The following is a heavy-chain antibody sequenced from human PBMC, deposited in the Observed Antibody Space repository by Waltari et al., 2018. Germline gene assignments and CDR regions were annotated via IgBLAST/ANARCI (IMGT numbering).Heavy chain of an antibody. Sequence: QVQLVESGGGVVQPGGSLRLSCAASGFTFSSYGMHWVRQAPGQGLEWVTFIRYDGSNKYYADSVKGRSTISRDNSKNTLYLQMNSLRAEDTAVYYCAKDIGYCTSTSCYNYYFYMDVWGKGTTVTVSS. J-gene: IGHJ6*03. CDR3: AKDIGYCTSTSCYNYYFYMDV. CDR1: GFTFSSYG. D-gene: IGHD2-2*01. CDR2: IRYDGSNK. V-gene: IGHV3-30*02.